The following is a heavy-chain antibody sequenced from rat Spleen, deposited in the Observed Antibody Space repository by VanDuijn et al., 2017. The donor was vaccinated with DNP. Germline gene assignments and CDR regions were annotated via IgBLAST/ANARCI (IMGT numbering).Heavy chain of an antibody. D-gene: IGHD1-3*01. CDR2: IQSGGST. V-gene: IGHV2-27*01. Sequence: QVQVTESGPGLVQPSETLSLTCTVSGFSLTSYHVHWVRQPPGKGLEWMGRIQSGGSTDYNSALKSRLSISRDTSKSQVFLKMNSVQTEDTAMYFCARGFNYGSYGWFAYWGQGTLVTVSS. J-gene: IGHJ3*01. CDR1: GFSLTSYH. CDR3: ARGFNYGSYGWFAY.